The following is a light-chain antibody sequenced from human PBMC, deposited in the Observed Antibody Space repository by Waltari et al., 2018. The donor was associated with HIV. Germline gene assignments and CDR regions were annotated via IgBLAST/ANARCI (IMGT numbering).Light chain of an antibody. J-gene: IGLJ2*01. CDR2: EVS. CDR1: SSDIGDYNY. CDR3: NSYSSNSYIL. V-gene: IGLV2-14*01. Sequence: QSALTQPASVSGSPGQSITISCPGTSSDIGDYNYISWYQQHPGKAPKLVIYEVSNRPSGISDRFSGSKSDITASLTISGLQAEDEADYYCNSYSSNSYILFGGGTKLTVL.